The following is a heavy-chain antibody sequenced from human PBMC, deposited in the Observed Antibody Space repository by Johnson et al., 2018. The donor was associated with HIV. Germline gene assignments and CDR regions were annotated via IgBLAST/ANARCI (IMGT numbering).Heavy chain of an antibody. CDR3: ARDQGGNHNAFDI. J-gene: IGHJ3*02. D-gene: IGHD1-14*01. CDR2: ISYDGSNK. CDR1: GFTFSSYG. V-gene: IGHV3-30*19. Sequence: VQLVESGGGVVQPGRSLRLSCAASGFTFSSYGMHWVRQAPGKGLDWVAVISYDGSNKYYADSVKGRFTISRDNSKNTLYLQMNSLRAEDTAVYYCARDQGGNHNAFDIWGQGTMVTVSS.